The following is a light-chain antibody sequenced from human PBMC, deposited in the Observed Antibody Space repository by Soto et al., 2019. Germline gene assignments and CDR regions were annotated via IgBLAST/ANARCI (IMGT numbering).Light chain of an antibody. J-gene: IGLJ2*01. Sequence: QSVLTQPPSVSGAPGQRVTISCTGSSSNIGAGYDVHWYQQLPGTAPKLLIYGNSNRPSGVPDRFSGSKSGTSAYLAITGLQAEDEATYYFQSYDSSLSGTVFGGGTKLTVL. CDR2: GNS. CDR1: SSNIGAGYD. CDR3: QSYDSSLSGTV. V-gene: IGLV1-40*01.